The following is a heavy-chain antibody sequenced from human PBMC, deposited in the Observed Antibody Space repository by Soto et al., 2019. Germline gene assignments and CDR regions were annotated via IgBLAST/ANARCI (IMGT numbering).Heavy chain of an antibody. V-gene: IGHV3-30*18. Sequence: GGSLRLSCAASGFTFSNFGMHWVRQAPDTGLDWVAAVTYDGTNKYYADSVKGRFTISKDNSKNTLYLQMNSLRAEDTAVYYCAKSLRGIIIDFDCWGQGTLVTSPQ. CDR2: VTYDGTNK. J-gene: IGHJ4*02. CDR1: GFTFSNFG. CDR3: AKSLRGIIIDFDC. D-gene: IGHD3-10*01.